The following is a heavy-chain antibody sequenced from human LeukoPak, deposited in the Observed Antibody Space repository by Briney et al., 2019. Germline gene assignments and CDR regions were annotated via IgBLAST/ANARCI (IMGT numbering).Heavy chain of an antibody. CDR3: ARDRPITVSGVVILP. CDR2: INEDGSER. J-gene: IGHJ5*02. D-gene: IGHD3-3*01. V-gene: IGHV3-7*01. CDR1: GFTFSSYG. Sequence: GGSLRLSCAASGFTFSSYGMHWVRQAPGQGLEWVANINEDGSERNYVDSVKGRFTISRDNAKNSLYLQMNSLRGDDTAVYYCARDRPITVSGVVILPWGQGTLVTVSS.